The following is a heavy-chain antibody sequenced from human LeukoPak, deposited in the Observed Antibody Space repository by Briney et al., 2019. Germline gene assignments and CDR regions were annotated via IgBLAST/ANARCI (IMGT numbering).Heavy chain of an antibody. CDR3: AKAGGEQQPQPSYYFDY. CDR2: ISGSGGST. CDR1: GFTFSSYA. V-gene: IGHV3-23*01. J-gene: IGHJ4*02. D-gene: IGHD6-13*01. Sequence: GGSLRLSCAASGFTFSSYAMSWVRQAPGKGLEWVSAISGSGGSTYYADSVKGRFTISRDNSKNTLYLQMNSLRAEDTAVYYCAKAGGEQQPQPSYYFDYWGQGTLVTVSS.